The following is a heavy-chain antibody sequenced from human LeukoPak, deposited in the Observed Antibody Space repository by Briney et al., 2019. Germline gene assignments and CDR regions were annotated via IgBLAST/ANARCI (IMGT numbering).Heavy chain of an antibody. CDR2: INPSRGST. Sequence: AASVKVSCKASGYTFTSYYMHWVRQAPGQGLEWMGIINPSRGSTSQAQTFQGRVTMTRDMSTSTVSMELSSLRSEDTAVYYCARVPGSSWYYYYYYMDVWGKGTTVTVSS. J-gene: IGHJ6*03. CDR1: GYTFTSYY. D-gene: IGHD6-13*01. V-gene: IGHV1-46*01. CDR3: ARVPGSSWYYYYYYMDV.